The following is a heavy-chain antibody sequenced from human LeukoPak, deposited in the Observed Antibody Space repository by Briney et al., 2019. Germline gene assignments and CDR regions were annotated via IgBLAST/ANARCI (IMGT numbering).Heavy chain of an antibody. Sequence: GGSLRLSCAASGFTFSSYSMNWVRQAPGKGLEWVSSISSSSSYIYYADSVKGRFTISRDNAKNSLYLQMNSLRAEDTAVYYCARYRGGDSRYYFDYWGQGALVTVSS. CDR3: ARYRGGDSRYYFDY. V-gene: IGHV3-21*01. D-gene: IGHD4-23*01. CDR2: ISSSSSYI. J-gene: IGHJ4*02. CDR1: GFTFSSYS.